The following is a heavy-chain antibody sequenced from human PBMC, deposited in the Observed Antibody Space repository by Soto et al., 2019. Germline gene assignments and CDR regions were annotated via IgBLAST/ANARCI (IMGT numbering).Heavy chain of an antibody. CDR1: GGSISSGDYH. CDR3: ARVAYYYLWRAPGDRFDP. J-gene: IGHJ5*02. Sequence: SEALSLSCTISGGSISSGDYHWNWIRQPPGKGLEWIGNNYYNGSTHYNPSLKSRITISIDTSRTQFSLKLSSVTAADTAVYFCARVAYYYLWRAPGDRFDPWGQGPLVTVSS. CDR2: NYYNGST. V-gene: IGHV4-30-4*01. D-gene: IGHD3-3*01.